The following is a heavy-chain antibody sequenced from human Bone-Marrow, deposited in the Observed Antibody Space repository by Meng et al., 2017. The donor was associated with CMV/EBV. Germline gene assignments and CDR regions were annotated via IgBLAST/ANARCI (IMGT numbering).Heavy chain of an antibody. CDR3: ARKGSGSYGAFDI. V-gene: IGHV1-2*02. D-gene: IGHD3-10*01. CDR2: INPNSGGT. Sequence: ASVKVSCKASGYTFTGYYMHWVRQAPGQGLEWMGWINPNSGGTNYAQKFQGRVTMTRDTSISTAYMELSRLRSDDTAVYYCARKGSGSYGAFDIWGQGTMVTVSS. J-gene: IGHJ3*02. CDR1: GYTFTGYY.